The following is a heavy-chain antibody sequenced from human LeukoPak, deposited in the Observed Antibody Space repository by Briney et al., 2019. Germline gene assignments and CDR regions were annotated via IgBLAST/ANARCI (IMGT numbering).Heavy chain of an antibody. V-gene: IGHV4-34*01. CDR1: GGSFSGYY. D-gene: IGHD6-13*01. CDR2: INHSGST. J-gene: IGHJ5*02. CDR3: ARGRGSGWYYVT. Sequence: PSETLSLTCAVYGGSFSGYYWSWIRQPPGKGLEWIGEINHSGSTNYNPSLKSRVTISVDTSKNQFSLKLSSVTAADTAVYYCARGRGSGWYYVTWGQGTLVTVSS.